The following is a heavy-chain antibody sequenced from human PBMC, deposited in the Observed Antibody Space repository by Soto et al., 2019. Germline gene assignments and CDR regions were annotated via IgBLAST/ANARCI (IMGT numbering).Heavy chain of an antibody. CDR1: GFTFSSYG. D-gene: IGHD3-22*01. V-gene: IGHV3-33*01. CDR3: ARDNYYESSGSPGHFDY. CDR2: IWYDGSNK. Sequence: GGSLRLSCAASGFTFSSYGMHWVRQAPGKGLEWVAVIWYDGSNKYYADSVKGRFTISRDNSKNTLYLQMNSLRAEDTAVYYCARDNYYESSGSPGHFDYWGQGTLVTVSS. J-gene: IGHJ4*02.